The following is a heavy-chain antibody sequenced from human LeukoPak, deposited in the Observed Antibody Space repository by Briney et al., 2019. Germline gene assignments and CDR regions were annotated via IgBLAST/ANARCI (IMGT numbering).Heavy chain of an antibody. CDR3: ARAPKYCSGDSCQDY. D-gene: IGHD2-15*01. CDR2: ISSSSSYI. V-gene: IGHV3-21*01. Sequence: GGSLRLSCAASGFTFSSYSMNWVRQAPGKGLEWVSSISSSSSYIYYADSVKGRFTISRDNAKNSLYLQMNSLRAVDTCVCYCARAPKYCSGDSCQDYWGQGTLVTVSS. CDR1: GFTFSSYS. J-gene: IGHJ4*02.